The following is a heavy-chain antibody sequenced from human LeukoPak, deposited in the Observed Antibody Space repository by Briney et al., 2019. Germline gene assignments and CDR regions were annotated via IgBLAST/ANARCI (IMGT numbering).Heavy chain of an antibody. J-gene: IGHJ6*03. CDR2: INPNSGGT. Sequence: ASVKVSCKASGYTFTGYYMHWVRQAPGQRLEWMGWINPNSGGTNYAQKFQGRVTMTRDTSISTAYMELSRLRSDDTAVYYCARDGSSSSADYYYYYYMDVWGKGTTVTVSS. CDR3: ARDGSSSSADYYYYYYMDV. CDR1: GYTFTGYY. V-gene: IGHV1-2*02. D-gene: IGHD6-6*01.